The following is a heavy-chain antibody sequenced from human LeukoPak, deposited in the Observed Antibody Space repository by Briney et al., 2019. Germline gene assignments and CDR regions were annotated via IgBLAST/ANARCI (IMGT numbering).Heavy chain of an antibody. D-gene: IGHD5-18*01. CDR3: ARVDTAMAVYFDY. CDR1: GGSISSSSYY. Sequence: SETLSLTCTVSGGSISSSSYYWGWIRQPPGKGLEWIGSIYYSGSTYYNPSLKSRVTISVDTSKNQFSLKPSSVTAADTAVYYCARVDTAMAVYFDYWGQGTLVTVSS. J-gene: IGHJ4*02. V-gene: IGHV4-39*07. CDR2: IYYSGST.